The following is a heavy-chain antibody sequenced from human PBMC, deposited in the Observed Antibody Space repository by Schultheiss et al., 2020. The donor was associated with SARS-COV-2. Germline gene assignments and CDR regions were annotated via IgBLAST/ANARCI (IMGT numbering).Heavy chain of an antibody. D-gene: IGHD5-24*01. CDR2: ISGSGGST. V-gene: IGHV3-23*01. J-gene: IGHJ4*02. CDR1: GFTFSSYA. Sequence: GGSLRLSCAASGFTFSSYAMSWVRQAPGKGLEWVSAISGSGGSTYYADSVKGRFTISRDNSKNTLYLQMNSLRAEDTAVYYCAKDMEMATIGVGYSFDYWGQGTLVTVSS. CDR3: AKDMEMATIGVGYSFDY.